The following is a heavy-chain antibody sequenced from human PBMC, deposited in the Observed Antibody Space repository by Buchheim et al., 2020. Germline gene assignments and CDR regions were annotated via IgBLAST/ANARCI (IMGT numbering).Heavy chain of an antibody. V-gene: IGHV3-73*02. CDR2: IRSKANSYAT. CDR1: GFTFSGSA. D-gene: IGHD3-9*01. J-gene: IGHJ4*02. CDR3: TSPDSMVYDILTGYYKVGNY. Sequence: EVQLVESGGGLVQPGGSLKLSCAASGFTFSGSAMHWVCQASGKGLEWVGRIRSKANSYATAYAASVKGRFTISRDDSKNTAYLQMNSLKTEDTAVYYCTSPDSMVYDILTGYYKVGNYWGQGTL.